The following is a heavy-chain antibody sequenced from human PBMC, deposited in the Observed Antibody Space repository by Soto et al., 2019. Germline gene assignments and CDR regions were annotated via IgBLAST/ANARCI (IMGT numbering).Heavy chain of an antibody. Sequence: QVQLVESGGGVVQPGRSLRLSCAASGFTFSSYAMHWVRQAPGKGLEWGAVISYDGSNKYYADSVKGRFTISRDNSKNTLYLQMNSLRAEDTAVYYCARDAHIVVVVAATPGYFDYWGQGTLVTVSS. J-gene: IGHJ4*02. CDR1: GFTFSSYA. D-gene: IGHD2-15*01. CDR2: ISYDGSNK. CDR3: ARDAHIVVVVAATPGYFDY. V-gene: IGHV3-30-3*01.